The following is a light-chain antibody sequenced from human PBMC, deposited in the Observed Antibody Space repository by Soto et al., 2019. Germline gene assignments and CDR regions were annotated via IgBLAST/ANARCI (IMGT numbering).Light chain of an antibody. CDR3: QQYGSSRT. CDR2: DAS. J-gene: IGKJ1*01. Sequence: EPVLTQSPGTLSLSPGERATLSCRASQSVSSNLAWYQQKPGQAPRLLIYDASNRATRIPARFSGSGSGTDFTLTISRLEPEDFAVYYCQQYGSSRTFGQGTKVDIK. CDR1: QSVSSN. V-gene: IGKV3-20*01.